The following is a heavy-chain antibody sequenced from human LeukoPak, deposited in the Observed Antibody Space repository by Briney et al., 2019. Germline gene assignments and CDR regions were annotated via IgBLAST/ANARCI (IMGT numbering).Heavy chain of an antibody. J-gene: IGHJ6*03. CDR2: IYYSGST. V-gene: IGHV4-59*01. CDR1: GGSFSGYY. D-gene: IGHD3-3*01. Sequence: SETLSLTCAVYGGSFSGYYWSWIRQPPGKGLEWIGYIYYSGSTNYNPSLKSRVTISVDTSKNQFSLKLSSVTAADTAVYYCARVKGVRFLEWLLKGGYYYMDVWGKGTTVTVSS. CDR3: ARVKGVRFLEWLLKGGYYYMDV.